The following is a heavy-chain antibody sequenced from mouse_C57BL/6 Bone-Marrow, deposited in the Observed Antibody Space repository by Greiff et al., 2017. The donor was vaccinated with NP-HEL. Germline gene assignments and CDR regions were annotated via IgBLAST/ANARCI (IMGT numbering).Heavy chain of an antibody. CDR2: IDPETGGT. J-gene: IGHJ2*01. CDR3: TSCVYALYY. CDR1: GYTFTDYE. D-gene: IGHD2-12*01. V-gene: IGHV1-15*01. Sequence: QVQLKQSGAELVRPGASVTLSCKASGYTFTDYEMHWVKQTPVHGLEWIGAIDPETGGTAYNQKFKGKAILTADKSSSTAYMGLRSLTSENSAVTYCTSCVYALYYWGQGTTLTVSS.